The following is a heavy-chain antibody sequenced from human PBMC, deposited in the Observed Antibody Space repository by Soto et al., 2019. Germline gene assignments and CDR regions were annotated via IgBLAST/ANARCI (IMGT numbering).Heavy chain of an antibody. D-gene: IGHD3-16*01. CDR3: AREGEEALNWFDP. Sequence: QVQLVQSGAEVKKPGSSVKVSCKASGGTFSSYAISWVRQAPGQGLEWMGGIIPIFGTANYAQKFQGRVTITEAEATSKAYMELGSLRSEDTAVYYCAREGEEALNWFDPWGQGTLVTVSS. J-gene: IGHJ5*02. V-gene: IGHV1-69*12. CDR1: GGTFSSYA. CDR2: IIPIFGTA.